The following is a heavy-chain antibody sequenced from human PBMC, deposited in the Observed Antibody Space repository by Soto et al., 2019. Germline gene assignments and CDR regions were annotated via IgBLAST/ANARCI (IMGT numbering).Heavy chain of an antibody. J-gene: IGHJ4*02. Sequence: EVQLVESGGGLVKPGGSLRLSCAASGFTFSNAWMSWVRQAPGKGLEWVGRIKSKTDGGTTDYAAPVKGRFTISRDDSKNTLYLQMNRLKTEDTAVYYFTTTPITMVRGVIKPYWGQGTLVTVSS. D-gene: IGHD3-10*01. V-gene: IGHV3-15*01. CDR1: GFTFSNAW. CDR3: TTTPITMVRGVIKPY. CDR2: IKSKTDGGTT.